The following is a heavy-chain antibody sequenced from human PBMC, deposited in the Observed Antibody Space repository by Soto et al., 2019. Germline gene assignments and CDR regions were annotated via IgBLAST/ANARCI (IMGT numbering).Heavy chain of an antibody. CDR1: GYTFTRYY. CDR2: INPSGGST. J-gene: IGHJ3*02. V-gene: IGHV1-46*03. D-gene: IGHD3-22*01. CDR3: ARDRTITYYYGSSGAHDAFDI. Sequence: GASVKVSWKASGYTFTRYYMHWVRQAPGQGLEWMGIINPSGGSTSYAQKFQGRVTMTRDTSTSTVYMELSSLRSEDTAVYYCARDRTITYYYGSSGAHDAFDIWGQGTMVTVSS.